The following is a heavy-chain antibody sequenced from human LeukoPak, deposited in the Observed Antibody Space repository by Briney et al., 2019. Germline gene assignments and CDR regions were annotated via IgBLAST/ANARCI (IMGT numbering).Heavy chain of an antibody. D-gene: IGHD3-22*01. CDR2: IVPIFGTA. Sequence: ASVKVSCKASGGTFSSYAISWVRQAPGQGLEWMGGIVPIFGTANYAQKFQGRVTITTDESTSTAYMELSSLRSEDTAVYYCARDPTGGYDNFDIWGQGTMVTVSS. J-gene: IGHJ3*02. CDR1: GGTFSSYA. CDR3: ARDPTGGYDNFDI. V-gene: IGHV1-69*05.